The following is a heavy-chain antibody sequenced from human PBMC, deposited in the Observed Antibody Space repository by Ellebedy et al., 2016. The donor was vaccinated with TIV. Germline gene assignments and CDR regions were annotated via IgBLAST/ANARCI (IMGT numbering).Heavy chain of an antibody. Sequence: PGGSLRLSCAASGFTFSDYWMSWVRQAPGKGPEWVANIKKDGSEKWYVDSVKGRFTISRDNAKNSLFLQMNSLRVEDTAVYYCSREQGWAYHGSTRIDYWGQGTLVTVSS. D-gene: IGHD3-10*01. CDR1: GFTFSDYW. J-gene: IGHJ4*03. CDR3: SREQGWAYHGSTRIDY. CDR2: IKKDGSEK. V-gene: IGHV3-7*01.